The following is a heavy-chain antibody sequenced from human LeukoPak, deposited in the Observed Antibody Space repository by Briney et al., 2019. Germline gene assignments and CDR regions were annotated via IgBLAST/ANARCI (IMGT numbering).Heavy chain of an antibody. D-gene: IGHD6-13*01. V-gene: IGHV3-23*01. J-gene: IGHJ4*02. Sequence: GGSLRLSCAASGFTFSSYAMSWVRQAPGKGLEWVSGISTSGASTYYADSVKGRFTISRDISRNTLYLQMNSLRAEDAAVYYCARDRGNPKAAAGVYHSDYWGQGTLVTVSS. CDR1: GFTFSSYA. CDR2: ISTSGAST. CDR3: ARDRGNPKAAAGVYHSDY.